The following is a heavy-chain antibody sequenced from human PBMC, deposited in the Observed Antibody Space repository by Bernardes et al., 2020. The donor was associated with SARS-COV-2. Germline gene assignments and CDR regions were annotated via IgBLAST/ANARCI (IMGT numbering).Heavy chain of an antibody. J-gene: IGHJ6*03. CDR3: AGVSSRYMDV. CDR1: GYTFTGYY. V-gene: IGHV1-2*02. CDR2: INPNSGGT. D-gene: IGHD2-8*01. Sequence: ASVKVSCKASGYTFTGYYMHWVRQAPGQGLEWMGWINPNSGGTNYAQKLQGRLTMTTDTSTTTAYMELRSLRSDDTAVYYCAGVSSRYMDVWGKGTTVTVSS.